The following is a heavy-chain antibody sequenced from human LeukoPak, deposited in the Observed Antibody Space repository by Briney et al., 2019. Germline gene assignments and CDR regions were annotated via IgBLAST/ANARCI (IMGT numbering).Heavy chain of an antibody. V-gene: IGHV5-51*01. CDR2: MYPGESDT. J-gene: IGHJ4*02. D-gene: IGHD5-24*01. Sequence: GESLKISCHASGYRFTSYWIAWVRQRPGKGLEWVGVMYPGESDTRYSPSFQGQVTISADKSISTAYLQWSSLKASDSAMYYCARLSGDGYNHFDYWDQGTLVTVSS. CDR1: GYRFTSYW. CDR3: ARLSGDGYNHFDY.